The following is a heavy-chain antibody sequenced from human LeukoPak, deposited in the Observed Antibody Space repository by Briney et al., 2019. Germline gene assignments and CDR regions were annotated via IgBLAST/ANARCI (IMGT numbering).Heavy chain of an antibody. CDR1: GFTVSSNY. V-gene: IGHV3-66*01. J-gene: IGHJ4*02. D-gene: IGHD3-22*01. CDR3: AIPNPSIVEGNY. CDR2: IYSGGST. Sequence: GGSLRLSCAASGFTVSSNYMSWVRQAPGKGLEWVSVIYSGGSTYYADSVKGRFTISRDNSKNTLYLQMNSLRAEDTAVYYCAIPNPSIVEGNYWGQGTLVTVSS.